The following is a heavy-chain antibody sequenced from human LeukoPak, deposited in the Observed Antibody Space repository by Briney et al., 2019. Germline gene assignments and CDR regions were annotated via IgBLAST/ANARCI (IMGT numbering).Heavy chain of an antibody. Sequence: GESLKISCKGSGYSFATYWIAWVRQTPRKGLEWMGIIYPRDSDTKYNPSFQGQVSISADKSISTAYLQWSSLQASDTAIYYCARSHSSTLTWFDPWGQGTLVTVSS. J-gene: IGHJ5*02. CDR3: ARSHSSTLTWFDP. CDR2: IYPRDSDT. V-gene: IGHV5-51*01. CDR1: GYSFATYW.